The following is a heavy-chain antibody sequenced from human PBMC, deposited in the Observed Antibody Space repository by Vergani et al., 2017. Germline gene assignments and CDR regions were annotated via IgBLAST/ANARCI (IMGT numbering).Heavy chain of an antibody. D-gene: IGHD1-14*01. Sequence: EVQLVESGGGLVQPGRSLRLSCAASGFTFDDYAMHWVRQAPGKGLEWVSGISWNSGSIGYADSVKGRFTISRDNAKNSLYLQMNSLRAEDMALYYCAKDRTLTPYYFDYWGQGTLVTVSS. CDR1: GFTFDDYA. J-gene: IGHJ4*02. CDR2: ISWNSGSI. V-gene: IGHV3-9*03. CDR3: AKDRTLTPYYFDY.